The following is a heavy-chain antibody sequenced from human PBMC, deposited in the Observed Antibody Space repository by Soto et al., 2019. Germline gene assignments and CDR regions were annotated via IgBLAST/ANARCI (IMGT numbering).Heavy chain of an antibody. CDR3: AKHAVQEGLRFGDFDL. CDR1: GFTFSSYA. Sequence: EVQLLESGGGLVQPGGSLRLSCAASGFTFSSYAMSWVRQAPGKGLEWVAAISGSGGSTYYADSVKGRFTISRDNAKNTLYLEMNSLRAEATAVYYCAKHAVQEGLRFGDFDLWGRGTLVTVSS. V-gene: IGHV3-23*01. D-gene: IGHD3-10*01. J-gene: IGHJ2*01. CDR2: ISGSGGST.